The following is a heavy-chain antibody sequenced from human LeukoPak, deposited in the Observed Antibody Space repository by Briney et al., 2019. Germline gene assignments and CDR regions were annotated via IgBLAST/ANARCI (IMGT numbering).Heavy chain of an antibody. CDR2: IYTSGST. CDR1: GGPISSYY. V-gene: IGHV4-4*07. J-gene: IGHJ4*02. D-gene: IGHD1-7*01. Sequence: SETVSLTCTVSGGPISSYYWRWIRQPAGKGREWIGRIYTSGSTNYNPSLQSRVTMSVDTSKNQFSLKLSSVTAADTAVYYCARKGAGTDDYFDYWGQGTLVTVSS. CDR3: ARKGAGTDDYFDY.